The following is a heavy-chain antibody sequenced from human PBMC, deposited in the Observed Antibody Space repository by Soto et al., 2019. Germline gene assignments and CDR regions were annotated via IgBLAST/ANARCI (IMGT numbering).Heavy chain of an antibody. CDR2: ISSSSSYI. Sequence: EVQLVESGGGLVKPGGSLRLSCAASGFTFSNYNMNWVRQAAGKGLEWVSSISSSSSYIYYADSVKGRFTISRDNAKNSLYLQMNSLRAEDTAIYLCASQHDFLTGFQFDPRGQGTLVTLSS. V-gene: IGHV3-21*01. J-gene: IGHJ5*02. CDR3: ASQHDFLTGFQFDP. CDR1: GFTFSNYN. D-gene: IGHD3-9*01.